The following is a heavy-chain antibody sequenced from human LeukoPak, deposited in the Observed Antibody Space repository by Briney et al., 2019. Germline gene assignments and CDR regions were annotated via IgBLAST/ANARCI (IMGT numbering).Heavy chain of an antibody. Sequence: PSGTLSLTCAVSGGSISSSNWWSWVRQPPGKGLEWIGEIYHSGSTNYNPSLKSRVTISVDTSKNQFSLKLSSVTAADTAVYYCASAHYYDSSGYDYWGQGTLVTVSS. CDR3: ASAHYYDSSGYDY. CDR1: GGSISSSNW. CDR2: IYHSGST. V-gene: IGHV4-4*02. D-gene: IGHD3-22*01. J-gene: IGHJ4*02.